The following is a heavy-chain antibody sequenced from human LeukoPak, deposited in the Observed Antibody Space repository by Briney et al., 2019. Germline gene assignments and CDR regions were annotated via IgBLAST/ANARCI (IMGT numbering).Heavy chain of an antibody. J-gene: IGHJ4*02. Sequence: PGGSLRLSCAVSGSTFSSYSMSWVRQAPGKGLEWASAISGSGGSTYYADSVKGRFTISRDNSKNTLYLQMNSLRAEDTAVYYCAKDSVSGSAHPLFADYWGQGTLVTVSS. CDR1: GSTFSSYS. D-gene: IGHD3-10*01. CDR3: AKDSVSGSAHPLFADY. V-gene: IGHV3-23*01. CDR2: ISGSGGST.